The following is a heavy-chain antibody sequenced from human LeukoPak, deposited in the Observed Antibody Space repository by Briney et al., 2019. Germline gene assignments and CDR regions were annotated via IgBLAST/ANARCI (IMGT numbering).Heavy chain of an antibody. D-gene: IGHD5-18*01. J-gene: IGHJ4*02. CDR2: IYPGDSDT. CDR3: ARHIDFGRGYRNGYNY. V-gene: IGHV5-51*01. CDR1: GSIFTTYW. Sequence: RGASLQISCECSGSIFTTYWIGWGRQLPGKGVEWMGIIYPGDSDTRYSPSFQGQVTISVDKSINTAYLQWSSLKASDTAMYYCARHIDFGRGYRNGYNYWGQGTLVTVSS.